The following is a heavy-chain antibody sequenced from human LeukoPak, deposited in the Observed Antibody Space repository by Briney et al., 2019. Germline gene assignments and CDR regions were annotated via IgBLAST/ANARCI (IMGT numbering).Heavy chain of an antibody. CDR1: GFTFSDYY. D-gene: IGHD2-2*01. Sequence: PGGSLRLSCAASGFTFSDYYMSWIRQPAGKGLEWIGRIYTSGSTNYNPSLKSRVTMSVDTSKNQFSLKLSSVTAADTAVYYCAREGGYCSSTSCYSAFDIWGQGTMVTVSS. CDR3: AREGGYCSSTSCYSAFDI. CDR2: IYTSGST. J-gene: IGHJ3*02. V-gene: IGHV4-4*07.